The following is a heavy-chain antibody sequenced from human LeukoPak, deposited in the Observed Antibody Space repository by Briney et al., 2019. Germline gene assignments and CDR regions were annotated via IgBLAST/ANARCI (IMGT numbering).Heavy chain of an antibody. D-gene: IGHD6-13*01. Sequence: SETLSLTCAVYGGSFSGYYWSWIRQPPGKGLEWIGEINHSGSTNYNPSLKSRVTISVDTSKNQFSLKLNSVTAADTAVYYCARAVSWTDYYYYMDVWGKGTTVTVSS. V-gene: IGHV4-34*01. CDR1: GGSFSGYY. J-gene: IGHJ6*03. CDR2: INHSGST. CDR3: ARAVSWTDYYYYMDV.